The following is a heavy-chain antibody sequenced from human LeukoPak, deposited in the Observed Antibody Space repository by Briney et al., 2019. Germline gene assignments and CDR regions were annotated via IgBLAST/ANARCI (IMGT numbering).Heavy chain of an antibody. CDR2: ICWNSGSI. D-gene: IGHD3-22*01. J-gene: IGHJ4*02. V-gene: IGHV3-9*01. CDR3: AKDMSVGRYYDSSGYSVLDY. Sequence: GGSLRLSCAASGFTFDDYAMHWVRPAPGKGLEWVSGICWNSGSIGYADSVKGRFTISRDNAKNSLYLQMNSLRAEDTALYYCAKDMSVGRYYDSSGYSVLDYWGQGTLVTVSS. CDR1: GFTFDDYA.